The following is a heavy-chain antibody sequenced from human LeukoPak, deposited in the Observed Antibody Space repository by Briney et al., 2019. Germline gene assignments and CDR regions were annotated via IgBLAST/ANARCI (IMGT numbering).Heavy chain of an antibody. Sequence: PGKSLRLSCAASGFTFSNYAMHWVRQAPGKGLEWVAVISFDGSNLYYGDSVKGRFTVSRDNSKNTVYLQMSSLRGDDAAVYYCAKDRYGSESYPLFDYWGQGTLVTVSS. V-gene: IGHV3-30*18. D-gene: IGHD3-10*01. CDR2: ISFDGSNL. J-gene: IGHJ4*02. CDR1: GFTFSNYA. CDR3: AKDRYGSESYPLFDY.